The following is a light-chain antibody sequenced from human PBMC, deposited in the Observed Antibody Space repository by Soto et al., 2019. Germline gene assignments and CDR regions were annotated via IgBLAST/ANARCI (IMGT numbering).Light chain of an antibody. CDR2: DNS. V-gene: IGLV1-40*01. J-gene: IGLJ2*01. CDR3: QSYDSRLSAVV. Sequence: QSVLTQPPSVSGAPGERVTISCTGSSSDIGAGYRVRWYQQVPGTAPKLLIYDNSNRPSGVPDRFSGSKSGTSASLAITGLQAEDGTDYYCQSYDSRLSAVVFGGGTKLTVL. CDR1: SSDIGAGYR.